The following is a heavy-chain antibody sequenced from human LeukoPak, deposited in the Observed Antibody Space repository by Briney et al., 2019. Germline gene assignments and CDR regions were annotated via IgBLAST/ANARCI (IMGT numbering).Heavy chain of an antibody. D-gene: IGHD6-19*01. V-gene: IGHV4-59*01. CDR1: GGSISSYY. CDR2: IYYSGST. J-gene: IGHJ4*02. CDR3: ARDPYSSGWYDY. Sequence: SETLSLTCTVSGGSISSYYWSWIRQPPGKGLEWIGYIYYSGSTNYNPSLKSRVTISVDTSKNQFSLKLSSVTAADTAVYYCARDPYSSGWYDYWGQGTLVTVPS.